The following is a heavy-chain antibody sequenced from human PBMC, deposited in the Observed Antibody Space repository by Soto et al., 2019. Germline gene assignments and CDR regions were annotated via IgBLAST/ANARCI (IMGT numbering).Heavy chain of an antibody. CDR2: ISAYNGNT. J-gene: IGHJ6*02. D-gene: IGHD5-18*01. Sequence: ASVKVSCKASGYTFTSYGISWVRQAPGQGLEWMGWISAYNGNTNYAQKLQGRVTMTTDTSTSTAYMELRSLRSDDTAVYYCARDRRSKQLFDHYYYGMDVWGQGTTVPVSS. CDR1: GYTFTSYG. CDR3: ARDRRSKQLFDHYYYGMDV. V-gene: IGHV1-18*01.